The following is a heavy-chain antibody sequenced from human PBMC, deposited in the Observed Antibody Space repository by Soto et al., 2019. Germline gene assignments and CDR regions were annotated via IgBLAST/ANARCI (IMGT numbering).Heavy chain of an antibody. CDR2: IYYSGST. V-gene: IGHV4-59*08. J-gene: IGHJ5*02. D-gene: IGHD2-2*01. CDR3: ARHLPYCSSTSCYLFHWFDP. CDR1: GGSISSYY. Sequence: SETLSLTCTVSGGSISSYYWSWIRQPPGKGLEWIGYIYYSGSTNYNPSLKSRVTISVDTSKNQFSLKLSSVTAADTAVYYCARHLPYCSSTSCYLFHWFDPWGQGTLVTVSS.